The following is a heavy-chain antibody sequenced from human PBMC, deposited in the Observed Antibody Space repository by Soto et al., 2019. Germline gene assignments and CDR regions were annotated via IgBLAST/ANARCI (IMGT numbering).Heavy chain of an antibody. CDR1: GYSFTNDW. CDR3: AKYACSDSSCYGGVEY. Sequence: PGESLKISCNGSGYSFTNDWIGWVRQMPGEGLEWMGNIYPGDSDTRYGPSFQGQVTISADKSISTAYLQWSSLKASDTAMYYCAKYACSDSSCYGGVEYWGQGTPVTVSS. J-gene: IGHJ4*02. V-gene: IGHV5-51*01. D-gene: IGHD2-2*01. CDR2: IYPGDSDT.